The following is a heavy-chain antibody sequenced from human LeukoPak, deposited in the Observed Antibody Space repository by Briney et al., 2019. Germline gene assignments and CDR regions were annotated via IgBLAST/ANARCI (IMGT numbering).Heavy chain of an antibody. D-gene: IGHD2-2*01. CDR3: ARGPRGGYCSSTSCPRWFDP. J-gene: IGHJ5*02. CDR2: IYHSGST. CDR1: GGSISGYY. V-gene: IGHV4-30-2*01. Sequence: SETLSLTCTVSGGSISGYYWSWIRQPPGKGLEWIGYIYHSGSTYYNPSLKSRVTISVDRSKNQFSLKLSSVTAADTAVYYCARGPRGGYCSSTSCPRWFDPWGQGTLVTVSS.